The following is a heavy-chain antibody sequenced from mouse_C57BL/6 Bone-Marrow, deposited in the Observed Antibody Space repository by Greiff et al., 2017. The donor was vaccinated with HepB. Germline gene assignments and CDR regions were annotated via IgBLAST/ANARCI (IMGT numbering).Heavy chain of an antibody. Sequence: VKLVESGGDLVKPGASVKISCKASGYAFSSSWMNWVKQRPGKGLEWIGRIYPGDGDTNYNGKFKGKATLTADKSSSTAYMQLSSLTSEDSAVYFCAREDSNYSWFAYWGQGTLVTVSA. CDR3: AREDSNYSWFAY. V-gene: IGHV1-82*01. J-gene: IGHJ3*01. CDR1: GYAFSSSW. D-gene: IGHD2-5*01. CDR2: IYPGDGDT.